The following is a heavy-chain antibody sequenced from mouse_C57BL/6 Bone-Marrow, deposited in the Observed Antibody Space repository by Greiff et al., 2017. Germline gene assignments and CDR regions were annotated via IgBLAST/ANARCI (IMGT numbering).Heavy chain of an antibody. V-gene: IGHV1-50*01. CDR2: IDPSDSYT. CDR3: AKRDSGLYFDY. CDR1: GYTFTSYW. D-gene: IGHD3-3*01. J-gene: IGHJ2*01. Sequence: QVQLQQPGAELVKPGASVKLSCKASGYTFTSYWMQWVKQRPGQGLEWIGEIDPSDSYTNYNQKFKGKATLTVDTSSSTAYMQLSSLTSEDSAVYYCAKRDSGLYFDYWGQGTTLTVSS.